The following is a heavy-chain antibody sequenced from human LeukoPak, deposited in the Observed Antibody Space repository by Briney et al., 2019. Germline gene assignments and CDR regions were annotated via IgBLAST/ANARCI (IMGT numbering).Heavy chain of an antibody. CDR3: ARGGSRSSWYYRN. J-gene: IGHJ4*02. CDR1: GFTFSTYW. V-gene: IGHV3-7*01. D-gene: IGHD6-13*01. CDR2: INQDGSEK. Sequence: GGSLRLSCAASGFTFSTYWMSWVRQAPGKGLEWVANINQDGSEKYFVDSVKGRFTISRDNAKNSLYLQINSLRAEDTAVYFCARGGSRSSWYYRNWGQGTLVTVSP.